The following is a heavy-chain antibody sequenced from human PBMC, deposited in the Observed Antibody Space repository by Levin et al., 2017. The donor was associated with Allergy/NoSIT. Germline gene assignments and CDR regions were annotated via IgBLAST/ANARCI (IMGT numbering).Heavy chain of an antibody. J-gene: IGHJ3*01. CDR2: VSADNDDT. V-gene: IGHV1-18*01. Sequence: ASVKVSCKASGYTFDTHAYGILWVRQAPGQALEWMGCVSADNDDTNYAQKFQGRVTVTTETSTNTAYMELRSLRFDDTAVDYCAREAMETDAFDVWGQGTMINVSS. CDR3: AREAMETDAFDV. D-gene: IGHD5-18*01. CDR1: GYTFDTHAYG.